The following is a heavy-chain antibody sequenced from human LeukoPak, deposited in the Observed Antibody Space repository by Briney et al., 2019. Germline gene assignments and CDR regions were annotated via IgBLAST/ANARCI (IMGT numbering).Heavy chain of an antibody. Sequence: PSETLSLTXTVSGGSISSGSYYWSWIRQPAGKGLEWIGRIYTSGSTNYNPSLKSRVTISVDTSKNQFSLKLSSVTAADTAVYYCARDRISTNFWSGYYDYWGQGTLVTVSS. V-gene: IGHV4-61*02. CDR3: ARDRISTNFWSGYYDY. CDR1: GGSISSGSYY. J-gene: IGHJ4*02. CDR2: IYTSGST. D-gene: IGHD3-3*01.